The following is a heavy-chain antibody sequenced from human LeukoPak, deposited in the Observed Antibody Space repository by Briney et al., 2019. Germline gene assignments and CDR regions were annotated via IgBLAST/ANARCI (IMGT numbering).Heavy chain of an antibody. J-gene: IGHJ4*02. Sequence: GGSLRLSCAASGFTFDNYAMHWVRQGPGKGLKWVSGISWNSGSRVYVDSVRGRFTISRDNAKNSLYLQMDSLRPEDMALYYCVKDVSLGFCSGGSCSAHFDYWGQGTLVTVSS. V-gene: IGHV3-9*03. CDR3: VKDVSLGFCSGGSCSAHFDY. CDR1: GFTFDNYA. D-gene: IGHD2-15*01. CDR2: ISWNSGSR.